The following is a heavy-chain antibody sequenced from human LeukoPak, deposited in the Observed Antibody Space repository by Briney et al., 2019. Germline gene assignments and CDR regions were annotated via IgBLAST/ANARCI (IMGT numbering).Heavy chain of an antibody. CDR1: GYTFTSYD. D-gene: IGHD6-19*01. CDR3: ARGPYSSGWYWSGGSWFDP. Sequence: GASVKVSCKASGYTFTSYDINWVRQATGQGLEWMGWMNPNSGNTGYAQKFQGRVTMTRNTPISTAYMELSSLRSEDTAVYYCARGPYSSGWYWSGGSWFDPWGQGTLVTVSS. CDR2: MNPNSGNT. J-gene: IGHJ5*02. V-gene: IGHV1-8*01.